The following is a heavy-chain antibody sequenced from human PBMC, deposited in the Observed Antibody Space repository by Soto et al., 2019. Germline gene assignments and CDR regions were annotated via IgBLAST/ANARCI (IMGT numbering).Heavy chain of an antibody. CDR3: ARRARPDFYYMDV. Sequence: EVQLAESGGGLAQPGGSLRLSCAASGFTLSSYAMDWVRQAPGKGLEYVSGISSNGVGTYYANSVRGRFTISRDNSKNTVYLQMGSLRPEDMAVYYCARRARPDFYYMDVWGKGTTVTVSS. J-gene: IGHJ6*03. V-gene: IGHV3-64*01. D-gene: IGHD6-6*01. CDR1: GFTLSSYA. CDR2: ISSNGVGT.